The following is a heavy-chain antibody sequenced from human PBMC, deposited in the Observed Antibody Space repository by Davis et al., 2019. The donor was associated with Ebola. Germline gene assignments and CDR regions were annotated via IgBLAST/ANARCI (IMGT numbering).Heavy chain of an antibody. CDR2: ISFDGGYE. CDR1: AGSDFNTYT. CDR3: ARRQYALSSGYYSGNFQYAMDV. D-gene: IGHD3-3*01. Sequence: PGGSLRLSCTASAGSDFNTYTVHWVRPAPGKGLEGVAGISFDGGYERYAESVKGRFTVSRENYKSMLHLQMNSLRAEDTAVYYCARRQYALSSGYYSGNFQYAMDVWGQGTTVTVSS. J-gene: IGHJ6*02. V-gene: IGHV3-30-3*01.